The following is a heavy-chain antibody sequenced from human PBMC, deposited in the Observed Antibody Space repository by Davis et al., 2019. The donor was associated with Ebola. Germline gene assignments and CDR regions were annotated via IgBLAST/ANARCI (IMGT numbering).Heavy chain of an antibody. CDR3: ARQVRAARYYGMDV. CDR1: GFTFSNYW. Sequence: HTGGSLRLSCAASGFTFSNYWMHWVRQAPGKGLVWVSRINGDGTSTDFADSVKGRFTISRDNAKNTLYLQMNSLRAEDTAVYYCARQVRAARYYGMDVWGQGTTVTVSS. J-gene: IGHJ6*02. CDR2: INGDGTST. D-gene: IGHD6-6*01. V-gene: IGHV3-74*01.